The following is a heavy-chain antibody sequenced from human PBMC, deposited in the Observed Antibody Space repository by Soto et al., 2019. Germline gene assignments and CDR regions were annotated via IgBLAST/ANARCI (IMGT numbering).Heavy chain of an antibody. CDR1: GGTFSSYA. Sequence: SVKVSCKASGGTFSSYAISWVRQAPGQGLEWMGGIIPIFGTANYAQRFQGRVTITADESTSTAYMELSSLRSEDTAVYYCARPLGGYYNYYYYGMDVWGQGTTVTVSS. V-gene: IGHV1-69*13. CDR2: IIPIFGTA. CDR3: ARPLGGYYNYYYYGMDV. J-gene: IGHJ6*02. D-gene: IGHD3-3*01.